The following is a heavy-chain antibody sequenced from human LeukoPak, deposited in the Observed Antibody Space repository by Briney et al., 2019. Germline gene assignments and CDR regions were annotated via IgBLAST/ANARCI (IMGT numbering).Heavy chain of an antibody. CDR2: IYHSGPS. V-gene: IGHV4-59*01. CDR1: SASISTYY. Sequence: PSETLSLTCTVSSASISTYYWSWIRQPPGKGLEWIGYIYHSGPSNYNPSLKSRVAMSVDTSKSQFSLSLTSVTTADTAVCYCAKAAKFYYGSQTYYYFDYWGQGILVTVSS. J-gene: IGHJ4*02. D-gene: IGHD3-10*01. CDR3: AKAAKFYYGSQTYYYFDY.